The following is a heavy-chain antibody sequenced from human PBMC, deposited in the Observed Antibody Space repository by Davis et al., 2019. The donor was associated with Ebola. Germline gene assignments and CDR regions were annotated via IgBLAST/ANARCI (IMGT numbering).Heavy chain of an antibody. V-gene: IGHV4-61*05. J-gene: IGHJ6*02. CDR1: GGSISSSSHY. D-gene: IGHD3-10*01. Sequence: MPSETLSLTCTVSGGSISSSSHYWGWIRQPPGKGLEWIGYIYYSGSTNYNPSLKSRVTISVDTSKNQFSLKLSSVTAADTAVYYCARDGLWFGELWGMDVWGQGTTVTVSS. CDR3: ARDGLWFGELWGMDV. CDR2: IYYSGST.